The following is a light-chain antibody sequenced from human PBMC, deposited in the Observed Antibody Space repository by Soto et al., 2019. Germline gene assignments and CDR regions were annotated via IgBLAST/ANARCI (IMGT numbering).Light chain of an antibody. CDR3: QQYNSYPWT. Sequence: IQMTQSPSTLSASVGDRVTITCRASQSISSRLAWYQQKPGKAPSLLMYDVSNLESGVPSTFSGSGSGPEFTLTISSLQPDDFATYYCQQYNSYPWTFGQGTKVQNK. J-gene: IGKJ1*01. CDR2: DVS. V-gene: IGKV1-5*01. CDR1: QSISSR.